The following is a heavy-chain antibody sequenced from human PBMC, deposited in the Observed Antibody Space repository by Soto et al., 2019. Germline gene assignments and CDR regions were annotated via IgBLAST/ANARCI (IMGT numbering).Heavy chain of an antibody. CDR1: GFTFISCR. CDR2: IRSSSSYI. J-gene: IGHJ6*03. Sequence: EVQLVESGGGLVKPGGSLRLSCAASGFTFISCRMNWVRQAPGKGLEWVSSIRSSSSYIYYEDAVKGRFTISRDNAKNALYMHMNSLRAEDTAVYYCARYILPGYDMDVWGKGTTVTVSS. D-gene: IGHD3-9*01. V-gene: IGHV3-21*01. CDR3: ARYILPGYDMDV.